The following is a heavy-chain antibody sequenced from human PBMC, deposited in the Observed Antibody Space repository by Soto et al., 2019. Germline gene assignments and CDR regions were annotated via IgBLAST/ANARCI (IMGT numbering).Heavy chain of an antibody. CDR3: AREGVSRGQLWFFGIPPQTHASFDY. V-gene: IGHV1-18*01. J-gene: IGHJ4*02. D-gene: IGHD5-18*01. Sequence: QVQLVQSGAEVKKPGASVKVSCKASGYTFTSYGISWVRQAPGQGLEWMGWISAYNGNTNYAQKLQGRVTMTTDTSTSTAYMELRSLRSDDTAVYYCAREGVSRGQLWFFGIPPQTHASFDYWGQGTLVTVSS. CDR2: ISAYNGNT. CDR1: GYTFTSYG.